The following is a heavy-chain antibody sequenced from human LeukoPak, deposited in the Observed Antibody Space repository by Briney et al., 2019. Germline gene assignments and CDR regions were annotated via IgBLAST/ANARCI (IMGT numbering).Heavy chain of an antibody. Sequence: SETLSLTCAVYGGSFSTYYWIWIRQPPGKGLEWIGEINHSGSSNYNPSLKSRVTISVDTSKNQFSLKLSSVTAADTAVYYCARSLSIAVDYWGQGTLVTVSS. CDR1: GGSFSTYY. J-gene: IGHJ4*02. CDR3: ARSLSIAVDY. V-gene: IGHV4-34*01. CDR2: INHSGSS. D-gene: IGHD6-6*01.